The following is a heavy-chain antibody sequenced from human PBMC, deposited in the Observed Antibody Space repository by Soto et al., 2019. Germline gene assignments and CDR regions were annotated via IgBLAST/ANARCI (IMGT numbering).Heavy chain of an antibody. V-gene: IGHV3-48*03. CDR2: ISSSGSTI. J-gene: IGHJ5*02. D-gene: IGHD6-19*01. Sequence: GGSLRLSCAASGFTFSSYEMNWVRQAPGKGLEWVSYISSSGSTIYYADSVKGRFTISRDNAKNSLYLQMNSLRAEDTAVYYCARDPGGRGWYFNWLDPCGQGPLVTVYS. CDR3: ARDPGGRGWYFNWLDP. CDR1: GFTFSSYE.